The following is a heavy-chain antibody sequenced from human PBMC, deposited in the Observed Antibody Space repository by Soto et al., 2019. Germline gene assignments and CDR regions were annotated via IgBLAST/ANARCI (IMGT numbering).Heavy chain of an antibody. Sequence: ASVKVSCKASGGTFSSYAISWVRRAPGQGLEWMGGIIPIFGTANYAQKFQGRVTITADKSTSTAYMELSSLRSEDTAAYYCAKAGYSGYDYPHHSYYDYYGIDVWGQGTTVTVSS. D-gene: IGHD5-12*01. CDR1: GGTFSSYA. CDR3: AKAGYSGYDYPHHSYYDYYGIDV. CDR2: IIPIFGTA. J-gene: IGHJ6*02. V-gene: IGHV1-69*06.